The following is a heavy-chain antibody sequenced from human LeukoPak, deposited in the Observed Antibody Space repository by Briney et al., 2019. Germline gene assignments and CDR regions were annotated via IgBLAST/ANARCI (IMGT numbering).Heavy chain of an antibody. V-gene: IGHV3-30*18. D-gene: IGHD3-10*01. CDR3: AKAPYGSGSPHLGY. Sequence: PGGSLRLSCAASGFTFSSSGMHWVRQAPGKGLEWVTVISYDGSKEFYADSVKGRFTASRDNFKNTLYLQMNSLTADDTALYYCAKAPYGSGSPHLGYWGQGTLVTVSA. CDR2: ISYDGSKE. J-gene: IGHJ4*02. CDR1: GFTFSSSG.